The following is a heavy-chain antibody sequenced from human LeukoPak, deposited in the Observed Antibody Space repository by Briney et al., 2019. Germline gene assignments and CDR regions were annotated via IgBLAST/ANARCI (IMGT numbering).Heavy chain of an antibody. CDR3: ARDRSYGYFDC. D-gene: IGHD5-18*01. CDR1: GGSVSSGSYY. Sequence: KTSETLSLTCTVSGGSVSSGSYYWSWIRQPPGKGLEWIGFVYFSGSTNYNPSLKSRVTISVDTSKNQFSLKLSSVTAADTAVYYCARDRSYGYFDCWGQGTLVTVSS. J-gene: IGHJ4*02. CDR2: VYFSGST. V-gene: IGHV4-61*01.